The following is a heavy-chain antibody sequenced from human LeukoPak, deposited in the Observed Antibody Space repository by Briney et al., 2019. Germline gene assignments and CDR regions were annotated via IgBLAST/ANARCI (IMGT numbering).Heavy chain of an antibody. Sequence: GGSLRLSCAASGFTFSSYSMNWVRQAPGKGLEWVSSISSSSSYIYYADSVKGRFTISRDNAKNSLYLQMNSLRAEDTAVYYCARAAPGPRRSEAFDISGQGTMVTVSS. D-gene: IGHD1-14*01. J-gene: IGHJ3*02. CDR2: ISSSSSYI. V-gene: IGHV3-21*01. CDR3: ARAAPGPRRSEAFDI. CDR1: GFTFSSYS.